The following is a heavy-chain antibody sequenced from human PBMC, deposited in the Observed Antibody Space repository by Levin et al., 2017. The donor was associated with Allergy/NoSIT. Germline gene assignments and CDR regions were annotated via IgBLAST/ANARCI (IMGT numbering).Heavy chain of an antibody. CDR3: ARSGPRPKLLWFGEFPQPFDY. CDR2: ISYDGSNK. J-gene: IGHJ4*02. V-gene: IGHV3-30-3*01. D-gene: IGHD3-10*01. Sequence: GGSLRLSCAASGFTFSSYAMHWVRQAPGKGLEWVAVISYDGSNKYYADSVKGRFTISRDNSKNTLYLQMNSLRAEDTAVYYCARSGPRPKLLWFGEFPQPFDYWGQGTLVTVSS. CDR1: GFTFSSYA.